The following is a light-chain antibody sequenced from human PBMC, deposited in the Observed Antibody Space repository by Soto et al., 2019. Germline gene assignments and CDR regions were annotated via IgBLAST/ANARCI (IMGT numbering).Light chain of an antibody. J-gene: IGKJ1*01. CDR1: QSVLYSSNNKNN. Sequence: DIVMAQSPDSLAVALGERATINCESSQSVLYSSNNKNNLASYQQKPGQPPKLPIYWASSRESGVPVRFSGSGSGTDFTLAISSLQAEDVAIYYCQQYYSTPWTFGQGTKVDIK. V-gene: IGKV4-1*01. CDR2: WAS. CDR3: QQYYSTPWT.